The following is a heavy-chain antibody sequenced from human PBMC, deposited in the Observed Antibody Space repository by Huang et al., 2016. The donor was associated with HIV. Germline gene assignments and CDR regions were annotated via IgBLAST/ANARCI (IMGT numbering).Heavy chain of an antibody. D-gene: IGHD5-18*01. CDR2: IIPIVGTT. CDR1: EGTFSSYS. CDR3: ARAALVNNQYFDY. V-gene: IGHV1-69*13. Sequence: VQLIQSGAEVKKTGSSVRVSCRASEGTFSSYSIGWMRQAPGQGLEWMGGIIPIVGTTTYDQKFQGRVSIAADESTSTAYMDLNSLRSEDTAVYYCARAALVNNQYFDYWGQGTLVTVSS. J-gene: IGHJ4*02.